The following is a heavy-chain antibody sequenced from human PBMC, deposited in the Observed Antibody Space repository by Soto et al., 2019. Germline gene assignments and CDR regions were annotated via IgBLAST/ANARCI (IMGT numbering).Heavy chain of an antibody. Sequence: RGESLKISCKGSGYSFISYWISWVRQMPGKGLEWMGRIDPSDSYTNYSPSFQGHVTISADKSISTAYLQWSSLKASDTAMYYWARRGGNRKWFDPWGQGTLVTVSS. CDR3: ARRGGNRKWFDP. V-gene: IGHV5-10-1*01. CDR2: IDPSDSYT. J-gene: IGHJ5*02. D-gene: IGHD2-15*01. CDR1: GYSFISYW.